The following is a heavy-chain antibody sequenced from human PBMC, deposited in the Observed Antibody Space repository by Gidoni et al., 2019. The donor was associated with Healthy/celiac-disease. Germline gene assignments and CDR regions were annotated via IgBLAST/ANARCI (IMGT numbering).Heavy chain of an antibody. CDR3: ARGGYYYEGYYFDY. CDR2: IYYSGST. D-gene: IGHD3-22*01. V-gene: IGHV4-61*01. J-gene: IGHJ4*02. Sequence: QVQLQVSRPGLVTPSATLSLTCSVSGGSFRSSSYYWIWIRQPPGKGLEWIGYIYYSGSTNYNPSIKSRVTISVDTSKNQFSLKLSSVTAADTAVYYCARGGYYYEGYYFDYWGQGTLVTVSS. CDR1: GGSFRSSSYY.